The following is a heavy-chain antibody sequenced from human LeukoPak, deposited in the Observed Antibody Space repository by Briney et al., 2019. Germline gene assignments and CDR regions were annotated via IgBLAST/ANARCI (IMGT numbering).Heavy chain of an antibody. J-gene: IGHJ3*02. D-gene: IGHD3-3*01. CDR2: INPNSGGT. Sequence: ASVKVSCKASGYTFTGYYMHWVRQAPGQGLEWMGWINPNSGGTNYAQKFQGRVTMTRDTSISTAYMELSRLRSDDTAVYYCARDRGPRITIFVDPNDAFDIWGQGTMVTVSS. V-gene: IGHV1-2*02. CDR1: GYTFTGYY. CDR3: ARDRGPRITIFVDPNDAFDI.